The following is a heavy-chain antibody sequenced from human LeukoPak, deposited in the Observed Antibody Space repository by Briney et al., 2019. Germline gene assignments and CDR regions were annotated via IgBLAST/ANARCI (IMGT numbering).Heavy chain of an antibody. D-gene: IGHD3/OR15-3a*01. CDR3: ARQTGSGLFILP. J-gene: IGHJ4*02. Sequence: PSETLSLTCTVSSVSISSYYWSWFRQPPGKGLEWIGYIYKSGSTNYSPSLKSRVTISLDTSKNQFSLKLSSVTAADTAVYYCARQTGSGLFILPGGQGTLVTVSS. CDR1: SVSISSYY. V-gene: IGHV4-59*08. CDR2: IYKSGST.